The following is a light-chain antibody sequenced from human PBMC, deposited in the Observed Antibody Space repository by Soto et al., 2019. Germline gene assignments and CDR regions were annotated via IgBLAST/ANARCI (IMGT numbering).Light chain of an antibody. CDR1: RSISTY. CDR2: DAF. J-gene: IGKJ1*01. V-gene: IGKV3-11*01. Sequence: DIVLTQSPATLSLSPGERATLSCRASRSISTYLVWYQQRPGQAPRLLIFDAFNRATGIPARFSGSGSGTDFTLTISSLEPEDSAVYYCQHRSTWPRTFGQGTKVEI. CDR3: QHRSTWPRT.